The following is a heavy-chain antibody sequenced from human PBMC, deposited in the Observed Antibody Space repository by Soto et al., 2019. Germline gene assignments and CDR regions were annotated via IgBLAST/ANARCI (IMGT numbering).Heavy chain of an antibody. CDR3: ARQRTSVVTPAYFDV. V-gene: IGHV4-39*01. D-gene: IGHD2-21*02. Sequence: SLTCTVTGDSISSRSYYWGWIRQPPGKGLEWIGSIYYSGSTYNNPSLRSRVSMSIDTSKDQFSLKLKSVTAADTALYFCARQRTSVVTPAYFDVWGPGSLVTVSS. CDR2: IYYSGST. J-gene: IGHJ4*02. CDR1: GDSISSRSYY.